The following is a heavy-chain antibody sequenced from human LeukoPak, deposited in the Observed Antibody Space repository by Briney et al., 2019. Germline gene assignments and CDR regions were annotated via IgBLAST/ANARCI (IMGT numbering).Heavy chain of an antibody. D-gene: IGHD3-3*02. CDR1: GFTFSSYS. CDR2: ISSSSSYI. J-gene: IGHJ6*03. CDR3: ASLAVYFYYYMDV. Sequence: GGSLRLSCAASGFTFSSYSMNWVCQAPGKGLEWVSSISSSSSYIYYADSVKGRFTISRDNAKNSLYLQMNSLRAEDTAVYYCASLAVYFYYYMDVWGKGTTVTISS. V-gene: IGHV3-21*01.